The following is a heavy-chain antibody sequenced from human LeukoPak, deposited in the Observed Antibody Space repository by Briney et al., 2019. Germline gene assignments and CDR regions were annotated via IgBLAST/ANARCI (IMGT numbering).Heavy chain of an antibody. CDR2: INHSGST. Sequence: GSLRLSCAASGFTFSSYWMSWIRQPPGKGLEWIGEINHSGSTNYNPSLKSRVTISVDTSKNQFSLKLSSVTAADTAVYYCARGRLGELSLGYYFDYWGQGTLVTVSS. CDR3: ARGRLGELSLGYYFDY. J-gene: IGHJ4*02. D-gene: IGHD3-16*02. CDR1: GFTFSSYW. V-gene: IGHV4-34*01.